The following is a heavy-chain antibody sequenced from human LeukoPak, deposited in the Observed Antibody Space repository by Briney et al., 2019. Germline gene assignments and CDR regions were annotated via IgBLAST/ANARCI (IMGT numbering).Heavy chain of an antibody. CDR1: GYSISSGYY. V-gene: IGHV4-38-2*02. Sequence: PSETLSLTCTVSGYSISSGYYWSWIRQPPGKGLEWIGEINHGGSTNYNPSLKSRVTISVDTSKNQFSLKLSSLTAADTAVYYCASDTGYWGQGTLVTVSS. CDR2: INHGGST. D-gene: IGHD4-17*01. CDR3: ASDTGY. J-gene: IGHJ4*02.